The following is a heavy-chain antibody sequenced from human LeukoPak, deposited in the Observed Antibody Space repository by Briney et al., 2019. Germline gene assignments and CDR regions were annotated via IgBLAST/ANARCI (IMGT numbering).Heavy chain of an antibody. D-gene: IGHD1/OR15-1a*01. J-gene: IGHJ5*02. CDR3: TRDPRNKGFDP. CDR1: GFTLSYYW. Sequence: PGGSLRLSCAASGFTLSYYWMHWVRQAPGKGLVWVSCINGDGSSTNYADSVKGRFTISRDNAKNTLYLEMNSLRAEDTAVYYCTRDPRNKGFDPLGQGTLVTVSS. V-gene: IGHV3-74*01. CDR2: INGDGSST.